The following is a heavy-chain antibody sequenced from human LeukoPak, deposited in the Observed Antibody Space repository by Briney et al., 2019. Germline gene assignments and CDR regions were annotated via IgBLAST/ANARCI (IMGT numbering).Heavy chain of an antibody. D-gene: IGHD6-6*01. V-gene: IGHV1-46*01. J-gene: IGHJ4*02. CDR2: INPSGGST. Sequence: ASVKVSCKASGYTFTSYSMHWVRQAPGQGLEWMGIINPSGGSTTYAQKFQGRVTMTRDTSTSTVYMDLSSLRSEDTAVYYCARDGHMASALYYFDYWGQGTLVTVSS. CDR3: ARDGHMASALYYFDY. CDR1: GYTFTSYS.